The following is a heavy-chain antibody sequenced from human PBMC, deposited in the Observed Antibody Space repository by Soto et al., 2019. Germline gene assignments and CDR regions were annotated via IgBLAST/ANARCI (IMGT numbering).Heavy chain of an antibody. CDR3: ARGRWAAAGPILYCYYGMDV. J-gene: IGHJ6*02. CDR2: IYYSGST. Sequence: SETLSLTCTVSGGSISSGGYYWSWIRQHPGKGLEWIGYIYYSGSTYYNPSLKSRVTISVDTSKNQFSLKLSSVTAADTAVYYCARGRWAAAGPILYCYYGMDVWGRGTTVTVSS. CDR1: GGSISSGGYY. V-gene: IGHV4-31*03. D-gene: IGHD6-13*01.